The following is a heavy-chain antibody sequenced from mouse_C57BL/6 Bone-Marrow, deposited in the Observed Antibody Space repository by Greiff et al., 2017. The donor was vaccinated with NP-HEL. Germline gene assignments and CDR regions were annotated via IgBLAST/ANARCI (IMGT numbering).Heavy chain of an antibody. Sequence: EVMLVESGGGLVQPKGSLKLSCAASGFTFNTYAMNWVRQSPGKGLDWVARIRCKCNNYATYYADSLNDRFTISRDESKSRLYLQMNNLKTEDTAMYYCAGQGYVGYYLYFGGRGTSLTVTS. D-gene: IGHD2-3*01. CDR3: AGQGYVGYYLYF. J-gene: IGHJ2*03. CDR2: IRCKCNNYAT. V-gene: IGHV10-1*02. CDR1: GFTFNTYA.